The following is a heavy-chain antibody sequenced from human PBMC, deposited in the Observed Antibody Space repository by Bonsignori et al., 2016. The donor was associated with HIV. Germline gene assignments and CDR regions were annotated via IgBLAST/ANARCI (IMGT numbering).Heavy chain of an antibody. CDR1: GFTFSSYW. Sequence: GGSLRLSCAASGFTFSSYWMHWVRQAPGKGLVWVSRINSDGSTTNYADSVKGRFTISRDNAKNTLYLQMNSLRAEDTAVYYCARGYYDSGGYYPTVYWGQGTLVTVSS. D-gene: IGHD3-22*01. CDR2: INSDGSTT. V-gene: IGHV3-74*01. CDR3: ARGYYDSGGYYPTVY. J-gene: IGHJ4*02.